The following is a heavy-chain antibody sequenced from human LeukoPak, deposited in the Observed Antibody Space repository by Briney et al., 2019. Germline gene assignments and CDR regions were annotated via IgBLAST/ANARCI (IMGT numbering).Heavy chain of an antibody. J-gene: IGHJ5*02. V-gene: IGHV1-69*05. Sequence: GASVKVSCKASGGTFSSYAISWVRQAPGQGLEWMGGIIPIFGTANYAQKFQGRVTITTEESTSTAYMELSSLRSEDTAVYYCARALPYCSSTSCQGRWFDPWGQGTLVTVSS. CDR2: IIPIFGTA. D-gene: IGHD2-2*01. CDR1: GGTFSSYA. CDR3: ARALPYCSSTSCQGRWFDP.